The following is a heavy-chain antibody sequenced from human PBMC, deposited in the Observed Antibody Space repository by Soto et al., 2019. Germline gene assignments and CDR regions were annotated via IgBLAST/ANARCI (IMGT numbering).Heavy chain of an antibody. D-gene: IGHD3-16*02. V-gene: IGHV3-15*01. Sequence: PGGSLRLSYAASGFTFRDVWMSWVRQAPGKGLEWVGRITSREYGETTDYSAPVNGRFTISRDDSRYTLYLQMNSLKTEDTAVYYCARELIPLNFGGVIVEDPHNWFDPWGQGTLVTVSS. CDR1: GFTFRDVW. CDR3: ARELIPLNFGGVIVEDPHNWFDP. J-gene: IGHJ5*02. CDR2: ITSREYGETT.